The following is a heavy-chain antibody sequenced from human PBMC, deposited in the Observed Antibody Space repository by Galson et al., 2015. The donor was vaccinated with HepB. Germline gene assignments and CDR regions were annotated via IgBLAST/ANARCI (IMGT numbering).Heavy chain of an antibody. CDR3: ARFYCSSTSCHDYYYYYGMDV. D-gene: IGHD2-2*01. Sequence: SVKVSCKASGGTFSSYAISWVRQAPGQGLEWMGGIIPIFGTANYAQKFQGRVTITADESTSTAYMELSSLRSEDTAVYYCARFYCSSTSCHDYYYYYGMDVWGQGTTVTVSS. CDR2: IIPIFGTA. CDR1: GGTFSSYA. J-gene: IGHJ6*02. V-gene: IGHV1-69*13.